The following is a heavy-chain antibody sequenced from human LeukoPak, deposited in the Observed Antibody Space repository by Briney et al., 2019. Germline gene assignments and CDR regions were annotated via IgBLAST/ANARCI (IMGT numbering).Heavy chain of an antibody. CDR1: GGSISSSSSY. Sequence: SETLSLTCTVSGGSISSSSSYWGWIRQPPGNGLEWIGSIYYSGSTYYNPSLKSRVTISVDTSKNQSALKLSSVTAADTAVYYCASGIVVVVAATYYFDYWGQGTLVTVSS. D-gene: IGHD2-15*01. V-gene: IGHV4-39*01. CDR2: IYYSGST. CDR3: ASGIVVVVAATYYFDY. J-gene: IGHJ4*02.